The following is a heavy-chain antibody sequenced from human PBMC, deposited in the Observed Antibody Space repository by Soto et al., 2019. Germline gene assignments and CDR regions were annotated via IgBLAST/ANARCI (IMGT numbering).Heavy chain of an antibody. CDR3: ARYDFWSGYSQDH. D-gene: IGHD3-3*01. Sequence: QIQLVQSGAEVKKPGASVKVSCKVSGYKFTSYGINWVRQAPGQGLEWMGWVTAYNDNVKYAEKFQGRVTMTADTATTTAYMELVNLRPDDTAVFYCARYDFWSGYSQDHGGQGTLVTVAS. CDR1: GYKFTSYG. J-gene: IGHJ4*02. CDR2: VTAYNDNV. V-gene: IGHV1-18*01.